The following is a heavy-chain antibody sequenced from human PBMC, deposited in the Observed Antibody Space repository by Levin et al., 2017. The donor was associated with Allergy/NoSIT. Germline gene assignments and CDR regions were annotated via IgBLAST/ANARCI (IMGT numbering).Heavy chain of an antibody. D-gene: IGHD3-10*01. V-gene: IGHV4-59*01. CDR3: ARMYYYGSGSYSPFDY. Sequence: GSLRLSCTVSGGSISSYYWSWIRQPPGKGLEWIGYIYYSGSTNYNPSLKSRVTISVDTSKNQFSLKLSSVTAADTAVYYCARMYYYGSGSYSPFDYWGQGTLVTVSS. CDR1: GGSISSYY. CDR2: IYYSGST. J-gene: IGHJ4*02.